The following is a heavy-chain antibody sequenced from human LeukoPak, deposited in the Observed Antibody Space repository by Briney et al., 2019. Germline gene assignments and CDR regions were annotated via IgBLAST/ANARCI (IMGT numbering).Heavy chain of an antibody. V-gene: IGHV6-1*01. J-gene: IGHJ6*02. D-gene: IGHD6-13*01. CDR3: ARLSGLAAAGRVSYSYGMDV. CDR1: GDSVSSNSAA. Sequence: SQTLSLTCAISGDSVSSNSAAWNWIRQSPSRGLEWLGRTYYRSKWYNDYAVSVKSRITINPDTSKNQFSVQLNSVTPEDTAVYYCARLSGLAAAGRVSYSYGMDVWGQGTSVTVSS. CDR2: TYYRSKWYN.